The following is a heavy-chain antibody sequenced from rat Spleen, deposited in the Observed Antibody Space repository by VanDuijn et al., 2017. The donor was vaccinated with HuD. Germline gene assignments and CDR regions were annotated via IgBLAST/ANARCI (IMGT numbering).Heavy chain of an antibody. CDR1: GLSFSNYD. CDR2: ISYDGTAT. J-gene: IGHJ3*01. CDR3: TTVTY. V-gene: IGHV5-20*01. Sequence: EVQLVESGGGLVQPGRSMKLSCAASGLSFSNYDMAWVRQAPTKGLEWVASISYDGTATYYRDSVKGRFTISRDNTRSTLYLQMDSLRSEDAATYYCTTVTYWGQGTLVTVSS.